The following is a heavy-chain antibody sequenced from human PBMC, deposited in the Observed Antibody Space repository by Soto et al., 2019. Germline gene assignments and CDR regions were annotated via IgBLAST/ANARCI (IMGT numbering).Heavy chain of an antibody. Sequence: SETLSLNCSVYGGSFSGYYWSWIRQPPGKGLEWIGEINHSGSTNYNPSLKSRVTISVDTSKNQFSLKLSSVTAADTAVYYCARGRGSGWYTYWGQGTLVTVSS. CDR2: INHSGST. D-gene: IGHD6-19*01. CDR1: GGSFSGYY. J-gene: IGHJ4*02. CDR3: ARGRGSGWYTY. V-gene: IGHV4-34*01.